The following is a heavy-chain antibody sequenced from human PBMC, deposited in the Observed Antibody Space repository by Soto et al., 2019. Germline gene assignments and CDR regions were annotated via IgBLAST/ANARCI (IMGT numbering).Heavy chain of an antibody. D-gene: IGHD2-15*01. CDR2: INHSGST. CDR1: GGSFSGYY. CDR3: AREKIGGGSSPLDY. Sequence: SETLSLTCAVYGGSFSGYYWSWIRQPPGKGLEWIGEINHSGSTNYNPSLKSRVTISVDTSKNQFSLKLSSVTAADTAVYYCAREKIGGGSSPLDYWGQGTLVTVSS. V-gene: IGHV4-34*01. J-gene: IGHJ4*02.